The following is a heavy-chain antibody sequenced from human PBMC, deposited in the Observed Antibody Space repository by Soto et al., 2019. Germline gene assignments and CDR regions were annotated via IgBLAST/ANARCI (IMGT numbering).Heavy chain of an antibody. J-gene: IGHJ4*02. CDR1: GFTFTSSA. Sequence: SVKVSCKASGFTFTSSAVQWVRQARGQRLEWIGRIVVGSGNTNYAQKFQERVTITRDMSTSTAYMELSSLRSEDTAVYYCAAGPGYSSGWSDYWGQGTLVTVSS. V-gene: IGHV1-58*01. CDR3: AAGPGYSSGWSDY. CDR2: IVVGSGNT. D-gene: IGHD6-19*01.